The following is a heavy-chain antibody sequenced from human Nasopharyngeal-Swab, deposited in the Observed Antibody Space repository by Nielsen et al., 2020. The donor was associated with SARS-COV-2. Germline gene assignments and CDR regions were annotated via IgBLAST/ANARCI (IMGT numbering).Heavy chain of an antibody. D-gene: IGHD2-2*01. CDR2: INHSGST. J-gene: IGHJ4*02. V-gene: IGHV4-34*01. CDR1: GGSFSGYY. Sequence: SETLSLTCAVYGGSFSGYYWSWIRQPPGKGLEWIGEINHSGSTNYNPSLKSRVTISVDTSKNQFSLKLSSVTAADTAVYYCARQLDCSSTSCPAGEFDYWGQGTLATVSS. CDR3: ARQLDCSSTSCPAGEFDY.